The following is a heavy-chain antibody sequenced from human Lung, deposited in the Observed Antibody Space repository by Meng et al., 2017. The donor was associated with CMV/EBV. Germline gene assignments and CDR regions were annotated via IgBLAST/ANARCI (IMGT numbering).Heavy chain of an antibody. J-gene: IGHJ3*02. Sequence: SETLSLXCIVSGASISSENYFWSWIRQPPGKGLEWIGYIHFNGNAYYNPSLESRAAISKDTSNNQSNDQFSLKLSSVTVADTAVYYCAREVDAARDSDAFDIWGQGTXVTVSS. CDR1: GASISSENYF. V-gene: IGHV4-30-4*01. CDR2: IHFNGNA. D-gene: IGHD6-6*01. CDR3: AREVDAARDSDAFDI.